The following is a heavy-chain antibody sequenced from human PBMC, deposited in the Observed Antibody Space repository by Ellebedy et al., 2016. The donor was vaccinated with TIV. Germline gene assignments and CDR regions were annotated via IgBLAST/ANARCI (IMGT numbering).Heavy chain of an antibody. CDR1: GFTFSTYA. CDR3: AKGDNTWEYYFDF. CDR2: ISGSGTMI. D-gene: IGHD2/OR15-2a*01. J-gene: IGHJ4*02. V-gene: IGHV3-23*01. Sequence: GGSLRLXCAASGFTFSTYAMSWVRQAPGKGLKWVSIISGSGTMIYYADSVKGRFTISRDNSQSTLYLQMDSLRADDTAVYYCAKGDNTWEYYFDFWGQGTLVTVSS.